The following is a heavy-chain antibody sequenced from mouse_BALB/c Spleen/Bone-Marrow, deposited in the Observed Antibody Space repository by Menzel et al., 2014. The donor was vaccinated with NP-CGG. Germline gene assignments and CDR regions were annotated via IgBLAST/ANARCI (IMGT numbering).Heavy chain of an antibody. CDR2: INTDSRTI. D-gene: IGHD1-1*01. CDR3: TILTYNGYFAY. J-gene: IGHJ2*01. Sequence: EAKPLVFGGGLVEAGGSLKLSCAASGFYFSRFWLSWVRQVPGKGLEWTGEINTDSRTIIYTQSLMDKVINSRNNTKNTLYLQKSKERSENTTLYYCTILTYNGYFAYWGQGTTLTVSS. CDR1: GFYFSRFW. V-gene: IGHV4-1*02.